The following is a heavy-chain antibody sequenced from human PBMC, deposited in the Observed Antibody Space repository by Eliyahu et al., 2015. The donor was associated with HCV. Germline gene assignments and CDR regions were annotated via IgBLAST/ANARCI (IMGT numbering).Heavy chain of an antibody. Sequence: EVQLVESGGGLVKPGGSLRLSCAASGFTFXIXXMNWVRQAPGKGLEWVSSISSSSSYIYYADSVKGRFTISRDNAKNSLYLQMNSLRAEDTAVYYCARAPYYDILTGDSPGAFDIWGQGTMVTVSS. CDR3: ARAPYYDILTGDSPGAFDI. J-gene: IGHJ3*02. CDR2: ISSSSSYI. D-gene: IGHD3-9*01. V-gene: IGHV3-21*01. CDR1: GFTFXIXX.